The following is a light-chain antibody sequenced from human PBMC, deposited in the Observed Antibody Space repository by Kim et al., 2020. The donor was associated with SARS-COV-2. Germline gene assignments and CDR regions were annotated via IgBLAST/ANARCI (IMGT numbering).Light chain of an antibody. Sequence: SGPISSTGTSCYLGSYNRVSWYQQPPGTAPKPMIYEFTNRPSGVPDRFSGSKSGNTASLTISGLLAEDEGDYYCSSFTSSTTWVFGGGTQLTVL. CDR3: SSFTSSTTWV. CDR2: EFT. J-gene: IGLJ3*02. CDR1: SCYLGSYNR. V-gene: IGLV2-18*02.